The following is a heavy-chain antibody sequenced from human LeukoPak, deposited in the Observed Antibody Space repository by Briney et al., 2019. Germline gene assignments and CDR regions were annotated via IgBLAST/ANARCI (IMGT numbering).Heavy chain of an antibody. D-gene: IGHD3-22*01. CDR3: ARDLYYYDSSGRRGDY. CDR2: IKQDGSEK. V-gene: IGHV3-7*01. Sequence: QPGGSLRLSCAASGFTFSSYWMSWVRQAPGKGLEWVANIKQDGSEKYYVDSVKGRFTISRDNAKNSLYLQVNSLRAEDTAVYYCARDLYYYDSSGRRGDYWGQGTLVTVSS. CDR1: GFTFSSYW. J-gene: IGHJ4*02.